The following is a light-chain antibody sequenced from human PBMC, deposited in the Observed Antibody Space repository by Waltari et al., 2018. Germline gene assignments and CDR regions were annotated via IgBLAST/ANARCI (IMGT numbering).Light chain of an antibody. Sequence: QSALTQPASVSGSPGQSITISCTGTSSDVGGYNYVSWYQQHPGKAPKLMIYEVSNRPSGVSNRFSGSKSGNTASLTISGLQAEDEADYYYSSYTSSSTLGGVFGGGTKLTVL. CDR3: SSYTSSSTLGGV. V-gene: IGLV2-14*01. CDR1: SSDVGGYNY. J-gene: IGLJ2*01. CDR2: EVS.